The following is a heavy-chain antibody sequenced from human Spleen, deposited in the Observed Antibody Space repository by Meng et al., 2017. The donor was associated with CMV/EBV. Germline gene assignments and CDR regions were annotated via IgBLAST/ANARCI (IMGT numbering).Heavy chain of an antibody. D-gene: IGHD2-2*01. CDR2: IIPIFGTA. CDR3: ARVGSREYQRSDGPYYYYGMDV. V-gene: IGHV1-69*05. Sequence: SVKVSCKASGGTFSSYAISWVRQAPGQGLEWMGGIIPIFGTANYAQKFQGRVTITTDESTSTAYMELSSLRSEDTAVYYCARVGSREYQRSDGPYYYYGMDVWGQGTTVTVSS. CDR1: GGTFSSYA. J-gene: IGHJ6*02.